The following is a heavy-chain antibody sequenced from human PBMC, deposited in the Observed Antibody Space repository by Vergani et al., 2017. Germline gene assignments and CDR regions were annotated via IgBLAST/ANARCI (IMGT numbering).Heavy chain of an antibody. D-gene: IGHD1-26*01. CDR1: GFKLDEYW. Sequence: EVHLVESGGGLVQPGGSLRLSCVGSGFKLDEYWMSWVRQAPGKGLEWVADMKEDGTDNKYVDSVKGRFTISRDNAKNSLFLQMNSMRAEDTAVYFCAREGHLVGPDLDYWGQGTLVTVSS. J-gene: IGHJ4*02. CDR3: AREGHLVGPDLDY. CDR2: MKEDGTDN. V-gene: IGHV3-7*01.